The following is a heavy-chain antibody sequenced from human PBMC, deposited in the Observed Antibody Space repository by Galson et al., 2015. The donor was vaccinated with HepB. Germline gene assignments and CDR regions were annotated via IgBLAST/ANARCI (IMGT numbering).Heavy chain of an antibody. D-gene: IGHD6-13*01. Sequence: SVKVSCKVSGYTLTELSMHWVRQAPGKGLEWMGSFDPEDGETIYAQKFQGRVTMTEDTSTDTAYMELSSLRSEDTAVYYCATDRPRSSSWYVLDYWGQGTLVTVSS. J-gene: IGHJ4*02. V-gene: IGHV1-24*01. CDR1: GYTLTELS. CDR2: FDPEDGET. CDR3: ATDRPRSSSWYVLDY.